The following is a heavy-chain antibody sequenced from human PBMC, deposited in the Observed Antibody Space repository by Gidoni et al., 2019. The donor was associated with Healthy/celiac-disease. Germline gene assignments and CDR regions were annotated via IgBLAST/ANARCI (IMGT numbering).Heavy chain of an antibody. CDR3: ARGHHTYYDSSGYYFLSHAFDI. CDR2: MNPNSGNT. Sequence: QVQLVQSGAEVKKPGASVKVSCKASGYTFTSYDINWVRQATGQGLEWMGWMNPNSGNTGYAQKFQGRVTMTRNTSISTAYMELSSLRSEDTAVYYCARGHHTYYDSSGYYFLSHAFDIWGQGTMVTVSS. D-gene: IGHD3-22*01. V-gene: IGHV1-8*01. J-gene: IGHJ3*02. CDR1: GYTFTSYD.